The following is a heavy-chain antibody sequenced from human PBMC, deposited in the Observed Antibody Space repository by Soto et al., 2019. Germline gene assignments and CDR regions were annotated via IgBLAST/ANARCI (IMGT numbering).Heavy chain of an antibody. J-gene: IGHJ5*02. D-gene: IGHD1-7*01. CDR1: GYSFTGYY. CDR2: INPRGGST. Sequence: ASLKVSCKASGYSFTGYYLHWVRQASGQGLEWMGIINPRGGSTSYAQKFQGRVTITADKSTSTAYMELSSLRSEDTAVYYCARETEPNWNYPVRGYNWFDPWGQGTLVTVSS. V-gene: IGHV1-46*01. CDR3: ARETEPNWNYPVRGYNWFDP.